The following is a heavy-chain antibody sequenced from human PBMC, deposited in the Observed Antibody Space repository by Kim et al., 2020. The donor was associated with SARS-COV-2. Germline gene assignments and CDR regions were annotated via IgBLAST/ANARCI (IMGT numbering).Heavy chain of an antibody. CDR1: GYSISSGYY. V-gene: IGHV4-38-2*02. J-gene: IGHJ4*02. D-gene: IGHD5-12*01. CDR3: ARGGVATIPWYFDY. CDR2: IYHSGST. Sequence: SETLSLTCTVSGYSISSGYYWGWIRQPPGKGLEWIGSIYHSGSTYYNPSLKSRVTISVDTSKNQFSLKLSSVTAADTAVYYCARGGVATIPWYFDYWGQG.